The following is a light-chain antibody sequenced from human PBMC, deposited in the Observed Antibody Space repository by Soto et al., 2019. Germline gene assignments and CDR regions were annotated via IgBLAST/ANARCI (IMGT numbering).Light chain of an antibody. CDR2: DVS. J-gene: IGLJ2*01. CDR1: SSDVGGYNY. Sequence: QSALTHPASVSGSPGQSITISCTGTSSDVGGYNYVSWYQQHPGKAPKLMIYDVSNRPSGVSNRLSGSKSGNTASLTISGLQAEDEADYYCSSYTSSSTLVVFGGGTKLTVL. CDR3: SSYTSSSTLVV. V-gene: IGLV2-14*01.